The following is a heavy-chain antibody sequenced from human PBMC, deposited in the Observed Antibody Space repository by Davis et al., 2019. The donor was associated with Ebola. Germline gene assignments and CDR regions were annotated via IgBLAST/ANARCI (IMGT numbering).Heavy chain of an antibody. V-gene: IGHV1-18*01. CDR2: MNPNSGNT. D-gene: IGHD2-15*01. CDR3: ARDSRWPAYYYYGMDV. J-gene: IGHJ6*02. Sequence: ASVKVSCKASEYSFTSYDINWVRQATGQGLEWMGWMNPNSGNTNYAQKLQGRVTMTTDTSTSTAYMELRSLRSDDTAVYYCARDSRWPAYYYYGMDVWGQGTTVTVSS. CDR1: EYSFTSYD.